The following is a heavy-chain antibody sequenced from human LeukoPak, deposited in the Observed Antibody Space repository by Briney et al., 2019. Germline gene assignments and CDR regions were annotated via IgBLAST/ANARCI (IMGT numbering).Heavy chain of an antibody. CDR1: GGTLSSYA. V-gene: IGHV1-69*06. D-gene: IGHD6-19*01. CDR3: AIIYGGGSSGWTMSPFDY. CDR2: IIPIFGTA. Sequence: SVKVSCKASGGTLSSYAISWVRQAPGQGLEWMGGIIPIFGTANYAQKFQGRVTITADKSTSTAYMELSSLRSEDTAVYYCAIIYGGGSSGWTMSPFDYWGQGTLVTVSS. J-gene: IGHJ4*02.